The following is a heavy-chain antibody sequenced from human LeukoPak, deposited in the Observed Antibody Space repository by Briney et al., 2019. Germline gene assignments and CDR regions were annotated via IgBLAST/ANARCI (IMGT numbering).Heavy chain of an antibody. CDR1: GFTFDDYA. V-gene: IGHV3-9*01. D-gene: IGHD3-22*01. Sequence: GGSLRLSCAASGFTFDDYAMHWVRQAPGKGLEWVSGISWNSGSIGYADSVKGRFTISRDNAKDSLYLQMNSLRAEDTALYYCAKEGGYYDSSGYYRYYFDYWGQGTLVTVSS. CDR2: ISWNSGSI. J-gene: IGHJ4*02. CDR3: AKEGGYYDSSGYYRYYFDY.